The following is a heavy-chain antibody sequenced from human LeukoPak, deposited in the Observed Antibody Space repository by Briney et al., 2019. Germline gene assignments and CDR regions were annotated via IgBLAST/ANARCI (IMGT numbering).Heavy chain of an antibody. V-gene: IGHV4-38-2*02. D-gene: IGHD6-13*01. J-gene: IGHJ4*02. CDR3: ARVVTGRVSSSWYFYFDY. Sequence: PSETLSLTCTVSGYSISSGYYWGWIRQPPGKGLEWIGSIYHSGSTYYNPSLKSRVTISVDTSKNQFSLKLSSVTAADTAVYYCARVVTGRVSSSWYFYFDYWGQGTLVTVSS. CDR2: IYHSGST. CDR1: GYSISSGYY.